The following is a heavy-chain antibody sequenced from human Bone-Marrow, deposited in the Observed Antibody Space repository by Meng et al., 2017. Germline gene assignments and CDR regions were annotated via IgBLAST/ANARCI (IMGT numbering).Heavy chain of an antibody. CDR3: ARGIQIWQY. V-gene: IGHV3-11*01. J-gene: IGHJ4*02. D-gene: IGHD5-18*01. Sequence: QVQLVESVGGVVQPGRSLRLSCAASGFTFSDYYMSWIRQAPGRGLEWISYISSSGNTMYYADSVKGRFSISRDNAKNSLYLQMNSLRAEDTAVYYCARGIQIWQYWGQGTLVTVSS. CDR1: GFTFSDYY. CDR2: ISSSGNTM.